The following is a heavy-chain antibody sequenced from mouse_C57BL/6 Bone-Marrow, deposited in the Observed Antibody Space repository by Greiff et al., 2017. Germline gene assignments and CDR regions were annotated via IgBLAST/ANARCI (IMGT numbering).Heavy chain of an antibody. CDR3: ARSSRGY. CDR1: GYAFSSSW. Sequence: VQLQQSGPELVKPGASVKISCKASGYAFSSSWMNWVKQRPGKGLEWIGRIYPGDGDTNYNGKFKGKATRTADKSSSTAYMQLSSLTSEDSAVYFCARSSRGYWGQGTTLTVSS. J-gene: IGHJ2*01. CDR2: IYPGDGDT. V-gene: IGHV1-82*01.